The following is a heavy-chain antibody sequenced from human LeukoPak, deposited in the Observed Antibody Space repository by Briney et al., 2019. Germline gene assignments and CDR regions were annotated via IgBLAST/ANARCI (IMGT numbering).Heavy chain of an antibody. D-gene: IGHD3-3*01. Sequence: GGSLRLSCAASGFTFSSYGMHWVRQAPGKGLEWVAVIWYDGSNKYYADSVKGRFTISRDNSKNTLYLQMNSLRAEDTAVYYCARDQPAITIFGVWGQGTLVTVSS. CDR2: IWYDGSNK. CDR1: GFTFSSYG. CDR3: ARDQPAITIFGV. J-gene: IGHJ4*02. V-gene: IGHV3-33*01.